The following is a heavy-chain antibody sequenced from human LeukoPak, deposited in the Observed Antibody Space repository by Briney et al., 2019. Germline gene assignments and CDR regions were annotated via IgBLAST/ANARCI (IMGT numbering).Heavy chain of an antibody. Sequence: SETLSLTCTVSGGSISTTGYYWAWIRQPPGKGLQWIASIYYSGSTYYNSSPKSRVTISVDTSKNQFSLKLSSMTAADTAVYYCASDKGYSNNYFDYWGQGTLVTVSS. CDR3: ASDKGYSNNYFDY. V-gene: IGHV4-39*02. D-gene: IGHD6-13*01. CDR1: GGSISTTGYY. J-gene: IGHJ4*02. CDR2: IYYSGST.